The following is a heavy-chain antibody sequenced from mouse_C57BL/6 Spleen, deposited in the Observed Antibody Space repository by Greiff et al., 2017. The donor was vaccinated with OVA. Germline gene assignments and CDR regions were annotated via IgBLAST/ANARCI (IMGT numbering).Heavy chain of an antibody. CDR1: GYTFTSYW. D-gene: IGHD4-1*02. Sequence: QVQLKQPGAELVRPGSSVKLSCKASGYTFTSYWMHWVKQRPIQGLEWIGNIDPSDSETHYNQKFKDKATLTVDKSSSTAYMQLSSLTSEDSAVYYCARSSTGTYAMDYWGQGTSVTVSS. J-gene: IGHJ4*01. V-gene: IGHV1-52*01. CDR2: IDPSDSET. CDR3: ARSSTGTYAMDY.